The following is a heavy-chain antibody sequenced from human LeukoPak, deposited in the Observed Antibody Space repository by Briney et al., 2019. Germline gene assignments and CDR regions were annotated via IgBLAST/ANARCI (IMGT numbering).Heavy chain of an antibody. J-gene: IGHJ4*02. D-gene: IGHD3-10*01. CDR2: LNPHSGGT. CDR3: ARDHFGNPNPFDY. Sequence: ASVKVSCTASGYTFTVYYMHWVRQAPGQGQEWMGWLNPHSGGTNYAQKFQGRVTMTGDTSISTAYMELSSLRSDDTAVYYCARDHFGNPNPFDYWGQGTLVTVSS. V-gene: IGHV1-2*02. CDR1: GYTFTVYY.